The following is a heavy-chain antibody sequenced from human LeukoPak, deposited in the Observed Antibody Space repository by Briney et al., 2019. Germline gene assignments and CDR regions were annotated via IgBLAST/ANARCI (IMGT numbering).Heavy chain of an antibody. CDR3: ARVGVPGIYYFDV. Sequence: PGGSLRLSCAASGFTFSSYAMSWVRQAPGKGLEWVSAISGSGGSTYYADSVKGRFTISRDNSKNTLYLQMNSLRAEDTAVYYCARVGVPGIYYFDVWGQGSLVTVSS. CDR2: ISGSGGST. CDR1: GFTFSSYA. V-gene: IGHV3-23*01. J-gene: IGHJ4*02. D-gene: IGHD6-13*01.